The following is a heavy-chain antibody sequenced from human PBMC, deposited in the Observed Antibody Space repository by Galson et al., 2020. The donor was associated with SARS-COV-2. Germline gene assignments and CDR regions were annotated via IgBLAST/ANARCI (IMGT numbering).Heavy chain of an antibody. Sequence: SGTLSLTCTVSGGSISSSSYYWGWLRQPTGKGLEWIGSIYYSGSTYSNPSLKSRVTISVDTAKKQFSLQLSTVTAADTAVYYCARLVSDILTGYYIGYWYFDRWGSGTLVTVSS. CDR2: IYYSGST. V-gene: IGHV4-39*01. J-gene: IGHJ2*01. CDR3: ARLVSDILTGYYIGYWYFDR. CDR1: GGSISSSSYY. D-gene: IGHD3-9*01.